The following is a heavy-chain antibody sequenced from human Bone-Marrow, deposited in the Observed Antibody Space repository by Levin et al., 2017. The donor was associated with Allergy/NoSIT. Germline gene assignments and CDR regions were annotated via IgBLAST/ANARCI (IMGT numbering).Heavy chain of an antibody. D-gene: IGHD3-10*01. J-gene: IGHJ4*02. V-gene: IGHV4-31*03. Sequence: SQTLSLTCSVSGASISSGGFYWSWIRQHPETGLEWIGYIYYRGTTYYNPSLQSRVSISVETSTNQFSLILTSVTAADTAVDFCARTRNTLFPFLDSWGQGILVTVSS. CDR1: GASISSGGFY. CDR3: ARTRNTLFPFLDS. CDR2: IYYRGTT.